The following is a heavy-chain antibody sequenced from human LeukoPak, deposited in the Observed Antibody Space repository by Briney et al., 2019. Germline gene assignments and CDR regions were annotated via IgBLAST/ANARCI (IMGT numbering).Heavy chain of an antibody. CDR3: ARVLRYFDWLFGAFDI. CDR1: GGSISSYY. Sequence: SETLSLTCTVSGGSISSYYWSWIRQPPGKGLEWIGYIYYSGSTNYNPSLKSRVTISVDTSKNQFSLKLSSVTAADTAVYYCARVLRYFDWLFGAFDIWGQGTMVTVSS. J-gene: IGHJ3*02. CDR2: IYYSGST. D-gene: IGHD3-9*01. V-gene: IGHV4-59*01.